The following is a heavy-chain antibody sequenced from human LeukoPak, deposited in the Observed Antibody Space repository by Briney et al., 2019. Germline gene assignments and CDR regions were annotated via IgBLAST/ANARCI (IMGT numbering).Heavy chain of an antibody. CDR1: GFTFSSYA. V-gene: IGHV3-23*01. J-gene: IGHJ5*02. D-gene: IGHD5-18*01. Sequence: GGSLRLSCAASGFTFSSYAMSWVRQAPGKGLEWVSAISGSGGSTYYADSVKGRFTISRDNSKNTLYLQMNSLRAEDTAVYYCAKCGGYSYGLKWFDPWGQGTLVTVSS. CDR3: AKCGGYSYGLKWFDP. CDR2: ISGSGGST.